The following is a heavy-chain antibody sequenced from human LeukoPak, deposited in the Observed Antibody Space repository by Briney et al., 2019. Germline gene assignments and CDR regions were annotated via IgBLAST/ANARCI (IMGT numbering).Heavy chain of an antibody. Sequence: GGSLRLSCAASGFTFSSYSMNWVRQAPGKGLEWVSSISSSSSYIYYADSVKGRFTISRDNAQNSLYLQMNSLRVEDTAVYYCARDEVGGYFEKWGQGILVTVSS. CDR3: ARDEVGGYFEK. CDR1: GFTFSSYS. V-gene: IGHV3-21*06. CDR2: ISSSSSYI. D-gene: IGHD3-16*01. J-gene: IGHJ4*02.